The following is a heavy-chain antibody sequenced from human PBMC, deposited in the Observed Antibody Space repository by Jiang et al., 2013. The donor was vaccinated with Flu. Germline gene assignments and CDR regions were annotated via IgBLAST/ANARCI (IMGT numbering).Heavy chain of an antibody. D-gene: IGHD1-26*01. CDR3: ARVASGSYRGPYYYYYYMDV. J-gene: IGHJ6*03. CDR2: INSDGSST. CDR1: GFTFSSYW. Sequence: VESGGGLVQPGGSLRLSCAASGFTFSSYWMHWVRQAPGKGLVWVSRINSDGSSTSYADSVKGRFTISRDNAKNTLYLQMNSLRAEDTAVYYCARVASGSYRGPYYYYYYMDVWGKGTTVTVSS. V-gene: IGHV3-74*01.